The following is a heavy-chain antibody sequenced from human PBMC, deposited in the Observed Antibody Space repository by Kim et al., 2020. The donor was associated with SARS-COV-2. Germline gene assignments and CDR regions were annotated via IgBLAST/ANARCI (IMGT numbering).Heavy chain of an antibody. Sequence: SETLSLTCTVSGGSISSSSYYWGWIRQPPGKGLEWIGSIYYSGSTYYNPSLKSRVTISVDTSKNQFSLKLSSVTAADTAVYYCARGVSSSWDRNDETYFDYWGQGTLVTVSS. CDR3: ARGVSSSWDRNDETYFDY. J-gene: IGHJ4*02. D-gene: IGHD6-13*01. CDR2: IYYSGST. CDR1: GGSISSSSYY. V-gene: IGHV4-39*01.